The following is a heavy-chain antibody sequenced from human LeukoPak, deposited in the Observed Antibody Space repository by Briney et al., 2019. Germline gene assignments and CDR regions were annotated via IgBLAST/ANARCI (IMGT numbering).Heavy chain of an antibody. CDR1: GFTFSKYW. J-gene: IGHJ4*02. D-gene: IGHD6-19*01. V-gene: IGHV3-74*01. CDR3: ATKQWLAPPPDS. CDR2: INTDGSVT. Sequence: GGSLRLSCAASGFTFSKYWMLWVRQAPGKGLGSVSRINTDGSVTTYADSVKGRFTVSRDNADNTMFLQMNSVRDEDTAVYYCATKQWLAPPPDSWGQGTPVTVSS.